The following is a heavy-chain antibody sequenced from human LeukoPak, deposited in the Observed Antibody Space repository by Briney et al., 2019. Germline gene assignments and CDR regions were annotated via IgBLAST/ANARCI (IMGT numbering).Heavy chain of an antibody. CDR1: GFTFSSYE. D-gene: IGHD3-10*01. Sequence: GGSLRLSRAAPGFTFSSYEMNWVRQAPGKGLDWVSYVRSNGSKIYYVDAVKGRFTMCRDNSKNMVYLQMNSLRAEDRVVYYCEKHNYYCSGSYHNVESYLDYWGQGTLVTVSS. V-gene: IGHV3-30*02. CDR2: VRSNGSKI. CDR3: EKHNYYCSGSYHNVESYLDY. J-gene: IGHJ4*02.